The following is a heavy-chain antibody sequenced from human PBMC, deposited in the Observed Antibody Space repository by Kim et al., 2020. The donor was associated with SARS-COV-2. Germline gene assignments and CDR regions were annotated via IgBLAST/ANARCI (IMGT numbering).Heavy chain of an antibody. J-gene: IGHJ4*02. V-gene: IGHV3-9*01. D-gene: IGHD5-12*01. CDR3: AKDTVATITLGDY. Sequence: YADSVKGRFTISRDKAKNSLYLQMNSLRAEDTALYYCAKDTVATITLGDYWGQGTLVTVSS.